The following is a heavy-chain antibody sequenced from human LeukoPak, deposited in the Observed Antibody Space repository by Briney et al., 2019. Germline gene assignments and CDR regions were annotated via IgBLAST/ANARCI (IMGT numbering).Heavy chain of an antibody. Sequence: GGSLRLSCAASGFTFSSYAMHWVRQAPGKGLEWVAVISYDGSNKYYADSVKGRFTISRDNFKNTLYLQMNSLRAEDTAVYYCAKDSSQLLWFGELLYYFDYWGQGTLVTVSS. CDR1: GFTFSSYA. V-gene: IGHV3-30*04. CDR2: ISYDGSNK. D-gene: IGHD3-10*01. J-gene: IGHJ4*02. CDR3: AKDSSQLLWFGELLYYFDY.